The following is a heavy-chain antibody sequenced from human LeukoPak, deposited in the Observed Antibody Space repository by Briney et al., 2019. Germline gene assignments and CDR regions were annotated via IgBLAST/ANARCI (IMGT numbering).Heavy chain of an antibody. D-gene: IGHD3-22*01. V-gene: IGHV4-4*09. Sequence: SETLSLTCTVSGGSISSYYWSWIRQPPGKGLEWIGYIYTSGSTNYNPSLKSRVIISVDTSKNQFSLKLSSVTAADTAVYYCARQGEYDSSGYYFLVWGQGTLVTVSS. CDR3: ARQGEYDSSGYYFLV. CDR2: IYTSGST. CDR1: GGSISSYY. J-gene: IGHJ4*02.